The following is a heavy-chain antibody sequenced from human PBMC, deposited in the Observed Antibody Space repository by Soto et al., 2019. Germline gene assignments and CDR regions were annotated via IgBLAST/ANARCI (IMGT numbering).Heavy chain of an antibody. CDR1: GGTFSSYT. V-gene: IGHV1-69*08. Sequence: QVQLVQSGAEVKKPGSSVKVSCKASGGTFSSYTISWVRQAPGQGLEWMGRIIPILGIANYAQKFQGRVTITADKSTSTAYMELSSLRSEDTAVYYCAGDYGDSKWYYFDYGGQGTLVTVSS. J-gene: IGHJ4*02. CDR3: AGDYGDSKWYYFDY. D-gene: IGHD4-17*01. CDR2: IIPILGIA.